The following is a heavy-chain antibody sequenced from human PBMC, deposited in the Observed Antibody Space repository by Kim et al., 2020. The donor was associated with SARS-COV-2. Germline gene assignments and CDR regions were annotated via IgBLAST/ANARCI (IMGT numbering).Heavy chain of an antibody. V-gene: IGHV4-30-2*01. Sequence: YNPSHKSRVTISVDRSKNQFSLKLSSVTAADTAVYYCARAGVVVPALDYWGQGTLVTVSS. D-gene: IGHD2-2*01. J-gene: IGHJ4*02. CDR3: ARAGVVVPALDY.